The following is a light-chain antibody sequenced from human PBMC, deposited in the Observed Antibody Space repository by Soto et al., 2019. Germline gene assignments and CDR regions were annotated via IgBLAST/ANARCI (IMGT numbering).Light chain of an antibody. CDR3: QQYGRSPLT. V-gene: IGKV3-20*01. CDR2: GSS. J-gene: IGKJ4*01. CDR1: QSVTSNY. Sequence: EIVLTQSPGTLSLSLGEIATLYFSASQSVTSNYLAWYQQKPGQAPRLLIYGSSSRATGIPDRFSGSGSGTDFTLTINRLEPEDCAVYYCQQYGRSPLTFGGGTKVDIK.